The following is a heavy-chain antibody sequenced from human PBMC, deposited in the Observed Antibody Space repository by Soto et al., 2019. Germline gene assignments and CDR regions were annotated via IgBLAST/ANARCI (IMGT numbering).Heavy chain of an antibody. CDR3: ARDLRTGEARLGNLLGY. Sequence: QVQLVQSGAEVKKPGASVKVSCKASGYTFTSYYMHWVRQAPGQGLEWMGIINPSGGSTSYAQKFQGRVTMTRDTSTSTVYMELSSLRYEDTAVYYCARDLRTGEARLGNLLGYWGQGTLVTVSS. D-gene: IGHD6-6*01. CDR1: GYTFTSYY. J-gene: IGHJ4*02. V-gene: IGHV1-46*01. CDR2: INPSGGST.